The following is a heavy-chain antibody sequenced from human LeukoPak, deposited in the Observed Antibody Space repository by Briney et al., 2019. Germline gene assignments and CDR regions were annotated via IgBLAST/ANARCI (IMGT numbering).Heavy chain of an antibody. CDR2: INSDGSST. CDR3: ARVNRLWRGTGSYFDY. V-gene: IGHV3-74*01. Sequence: GGSLRLSCAASGFTFSSYWMHWVRQAPGKGLVWDSRINSDGSSTSYADSVKGRFTISRDNAKNTLYLQMNSLRAEDTAVYYCARVNRLWRGTGSYFDYWGQGTLVTVSS. D-gene: IGHD2/OR15-2a*01. CDR1: GFTFSSYW. J-gene: IGHJ4*02.